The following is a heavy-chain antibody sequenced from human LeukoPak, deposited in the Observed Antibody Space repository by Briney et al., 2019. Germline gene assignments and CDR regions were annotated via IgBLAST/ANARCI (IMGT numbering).Heavy chain of an antibody. CDR3: VRNLAVAGTCFDS. CDR2: IKQDGSDR. Sequence: GGSLRLSCAASGFTFSSYAMSWVRQAPGKGLEWVANIKQDGSDRNYVASVRGRFTISRDNAESSLYLQMNSLRAEDTAVYYCVRNLAVAGTCFDSWGQGTLVTVSS. D-gene: IGHD6-19*01. V-gene: IGHV3-7*03. CDR1: GFTFSSYA. J-gene: IGHJ4*02.